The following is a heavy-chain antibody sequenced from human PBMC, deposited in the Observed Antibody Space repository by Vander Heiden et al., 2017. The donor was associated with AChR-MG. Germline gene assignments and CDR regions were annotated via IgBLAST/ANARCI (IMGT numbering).Heavy chain of an antibody. CDR1: GYTFPSYA. CDR3: AQNAYGDYVLGALGY. CDR2: INTNTGNP. V-gene: IGHV7-4-1*02. Sequence: QVQLVQSGSELKKPGASVKVSCKASGYTFPSYALNWVRQAPGQGLEWMGWINTNTGNPTYAQGFTGRFVFSLDTSVSTAYLQISSLKAEDTAVYYCAQNAYGDYVLGALGYWGQGTLVTVSS. J-gene: IGHJ4*02. D-gene: IGHD4-17*01.